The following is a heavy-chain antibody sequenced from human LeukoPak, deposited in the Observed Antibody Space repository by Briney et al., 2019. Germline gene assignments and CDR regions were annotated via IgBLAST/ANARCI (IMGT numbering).Heavy chain of an antibody. CDR3: AKDMGGDCSSTSCHSLDP. D-gene: IGHD2-2*01. V-gene: IGHV3-9*01. Sequence: GGSLRLSCVASGFTFDDYAMHWVRQAPGKGLEWVSGISWNSGSIGYADSVKGRFTIPRDNAKNSLYLQMNSLRAEDTALYYCAKDMGGDCSSTSCHSLDPWGQGTLVTVSS. CDR1: GFTFDDYA. CDR2: ISWNSGSI. J-gene: IGHJ5*02.